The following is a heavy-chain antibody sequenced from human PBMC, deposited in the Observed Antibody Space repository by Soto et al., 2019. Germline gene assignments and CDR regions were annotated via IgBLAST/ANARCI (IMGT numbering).Heavy chain of an antibody. J-gene: IGHJ4*02. D-gene: IGHD3-10*01. CDR3: AHSPGYYYGSGGPFDY. CDR1: GFSLSTSGVG. Sequence: QITLKESGPTLVKPTQTLTLTCTFSGFSLSTSGVGVGWIRQPPGKALEWLALIYWDDDKRYSPSLKSRLTITKDPSKNQVVLTMTHMDPVDTATYYCAHSPGYYYGSGGPFDYWGQGTLVTVSS. CDR2: IYWDDDK. V-gene: IGHV2-5*02.